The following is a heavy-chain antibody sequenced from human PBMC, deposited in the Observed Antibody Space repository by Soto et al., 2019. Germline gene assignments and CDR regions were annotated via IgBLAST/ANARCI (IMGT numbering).Heavy chain of an antibody. D-gene: IGHD2-2*01. J-gene: IGHJ6*03. CDR2: IWYDGSNK. CDR1: GFTFSSYG. Sequence: GGSLRLSCAASGFTFSSYGMHWVRQARGKGLEWVAVIWYDGSNKYYADSVKGRFTISRDNSKNTLYLQMNSLRAEDTAVYYCARDGIVVVPAATTQNYYYYYYMDVWGKGTTVTVSS. CDR3: ARDGIVVVPAATTQNYYYYYYMDV. V-gene: IGHV3-33*01.